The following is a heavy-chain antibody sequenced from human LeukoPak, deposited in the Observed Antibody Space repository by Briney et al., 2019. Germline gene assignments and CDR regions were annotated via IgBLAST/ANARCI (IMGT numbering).Heavy chain of an antibody. V-gene: IGHV4-38-2*02. CDR1: SYSISSGYY. CDR3: ARHVDSRWLQDFDY. Sequence: SETLSLTCTVSSYSISSGYYWGWIRQPPGKGLEWIGNIYYSGSTYYNPSLKSRVTISVDTSKNQFSLRLSSVTAADTAVYYCARHVDSRWLQDFDYWGQGTLVTVSS. D-gene: IGHD5-24*01. CDR2: IYYSGST. J-gene: IGHJ4*02.